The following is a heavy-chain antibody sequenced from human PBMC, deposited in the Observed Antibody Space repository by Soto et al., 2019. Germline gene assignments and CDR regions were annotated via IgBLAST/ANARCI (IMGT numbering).Heavy chain of an antibody. V-gene: IGHV1-46*01. CDR1: GDTFTDYY. D-gene: IGHD2-21*02. J-gene: IGHJ4*02. CDR2: VNPSGGHT. CDR3: ARGGHVVVVTAALDF. Sequence: QVQLVRSGAEVKKPGASVKVPCKASGDTFTDYYIHWVRQAPGQGLEWMGTVNPSGGHTTYAQHFLGRMTMTRDTSTSTLYMELTSLTSEDTAVYYCARGGHVVVVTAALDFWGQGTLVTVSS.